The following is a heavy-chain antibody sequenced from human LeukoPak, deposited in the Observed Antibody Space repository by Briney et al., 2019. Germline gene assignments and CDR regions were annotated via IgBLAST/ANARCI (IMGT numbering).Heavy chain of an antibody. CDR3: AKVGIAAAGSYFDY. Sequence: GGSLRLSCAASGFTFSSYSMNWVRQAPGKGLEWVSYISSSSSTIYYADSVKGRFTISRDNVKNSLYLQMNSLRAEDTAVYYCAKVGIAAAGSYFDYWGQGTLVTVSS. CDR1: GFTFSSYS. CDR2: ISSSSSTI. J-gene: IGHJ4*02. V-gene: IGHV3-48*01. D-gene: IGHD6-13*01.